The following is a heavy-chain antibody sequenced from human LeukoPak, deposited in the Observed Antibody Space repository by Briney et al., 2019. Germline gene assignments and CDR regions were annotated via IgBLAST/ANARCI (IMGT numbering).Heavy chain of an antibody. CDR2: ISGSGSST. V-gene: IGHV3-23*01. D-gene: IGHD1-26*01. J-gene: IGHJ3*02. CDR1: GFTFISYD. Sequence: PGGSLLLSCAASGFTFISYDMSWVRQAPGKGLEGVSGISGSGSSTYYADSVKGRFTISRDNSKSTLYLQMDSLRAEDTAVYYCARGGSYLSAFDIWGQGTMVTVSS. CDR3: ARGGSYLSAFDI.